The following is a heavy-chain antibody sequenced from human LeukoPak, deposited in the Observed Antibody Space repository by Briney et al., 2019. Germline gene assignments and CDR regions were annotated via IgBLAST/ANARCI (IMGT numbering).Heavy chain of an antibody. CDR1: GGSFSGYY. CDR3: ARGGRITMVRGVITTTASDFDY. D-gene: IGHD3-10*01. J-gene: IGHJ4*02. CDR2: INHSGST. Sequence: PSETLSLTCAVYGGSFSGYYWSWIRQPPGKGLEWIGEINHSGSTNYNPSLKSRVTISVDTSKNQFSLKLSSVTAADTAVYYCARGGRITMVRGVITTTASDFDYWGQGTLVTVSS. V-gene: IGHV4-34*01.